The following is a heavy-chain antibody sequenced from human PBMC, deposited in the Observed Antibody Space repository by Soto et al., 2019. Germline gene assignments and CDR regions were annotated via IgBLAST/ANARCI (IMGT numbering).Heavy chain of an antibody. D-gene: IGHD3-22*01. CDR1: GDSISTFY. V-gene: IGHV4-59*01. CDR3: ARGRTVRNYADDSSDYFYFFDY. CDR2: VYYTGST. Sequence: LSETLSLTCTFSGDSISTFYWGWMRQSPGKELEWIGYVYYTGSTNYNPSLKSRVTISVDRSKNQFSLKLTSANAADTAVYYCARGRTVRNYADDSSDYFYFFDYWGQGTQVTVSS. J-gene: IGHJ4*02.